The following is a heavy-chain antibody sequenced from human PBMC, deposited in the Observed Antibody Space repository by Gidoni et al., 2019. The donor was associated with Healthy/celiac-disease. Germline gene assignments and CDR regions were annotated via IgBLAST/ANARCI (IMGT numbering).Heavy chain of an antibody. CDR1: GGSISSYY. CDR2: IYYSGST. Sequence: QVQLQESGPGLVKPSETLSLTCTVSGGSISSYYWSWIRQPRGKGLEWIGYIYYSGSTNYNPSIKSRVTISVDTSKNQFSLKRSSVTAADTAVYYCARHQGQPQWFWELFFDYWGQGTLVTVSS. CDR3: ARHQGQPQWFWELFFDY. J-gene: IGHJ4*02. D-gene: IGHD3-10*01. V-gene: IGHV4-59*08.